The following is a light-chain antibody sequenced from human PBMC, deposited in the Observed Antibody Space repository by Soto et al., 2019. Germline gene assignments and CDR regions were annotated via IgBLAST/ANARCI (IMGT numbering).Light chain of an antibody. V-gene: IGKV3-11*01. Sequence: EIVLTQSPGTLSLSPRAGASLXCRASQSVSSYLAWYQQKPGQAPRLLIYDASNRATGIPARFSGSGSGTDFTLTISSLEPEDFAVYYCQQRSNWPSITFGQGTRLENK. CDR1: QSVSSY. CDR3: QQRSNWPSIT. J-gene: IGKJ5*01. CDR2: DAS.